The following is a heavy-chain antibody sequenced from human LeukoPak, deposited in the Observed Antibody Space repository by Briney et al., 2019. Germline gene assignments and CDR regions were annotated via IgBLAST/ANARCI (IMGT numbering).Heavy chain of an antibody. CDR2: INAGNGNT. V-gene: IGHV1-3*01. D-gene: IGHD5-12*01. Sequence: ASVKVSCKASGYTFTSYAMHWGRQAPGQRLQWMGWINAGNGNTKYSQKFQGRVTITRDTSASTAYMELSSLRSEDTALYYCARHLGGGIVATIFAYWGQGTLVTVSS. J-gene: IGHJ4*02. CDR3: ARHLGGGIVATIFAY. CDR1: GYTFTSYA.